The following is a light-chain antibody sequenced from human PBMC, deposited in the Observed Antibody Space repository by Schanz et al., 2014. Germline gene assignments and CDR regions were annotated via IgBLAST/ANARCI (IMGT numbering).Light chain of an antibody. Sequence: QSALTQPASVSGSPGQSITISCTGTSSDVGRYNYVSWYQQHPGKAPKLMIYDVTNRPSGVSNRFSGSKSGNTASLTISGLQAEAEADYYGSSYTSTDTRVFGTGTKLTVL. J-gene: IGLJ1*01. CDR3: SSYTSTDTRV. CDR1: SSDVGRYNY. V-gene: IGLV2-14*01. CDR2: DVT.